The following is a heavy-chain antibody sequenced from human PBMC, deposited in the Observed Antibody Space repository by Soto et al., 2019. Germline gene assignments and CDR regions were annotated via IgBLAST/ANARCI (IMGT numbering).Heavy chain of an antibody. CDR1: GYSISSGYH. V-gene: IGHV4-38-2*01. CDR3: ARQARLVVEGRWLDH. Sequence: SETLSLTCAVSGYSISSGYHWGWIRQPPGKGLEWLGSVHHSGSTYYNPSLKSRLTISVDKSKNQFSLNLTSVTAADTAGYYCARQARLVVEGRWLDHGGQGTLVTVSS. J-gene: IGHJ5*02. CDR2: VHHSGST. D-gene: IGHD2-15*01.